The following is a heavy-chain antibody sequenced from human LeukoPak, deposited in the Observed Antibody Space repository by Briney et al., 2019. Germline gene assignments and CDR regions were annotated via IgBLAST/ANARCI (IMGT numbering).Heavy chain of an antibody. Sequence: PGGSLRLSCAASGFTFSSQSMSWVRQAPGKGVEWVSHISSSSSTIYYADSVKGRFTISRDNAKNSLYLQMDSLRDEDTAMYYCASRHSSTWTFDYWGQGTLVTVSS. CDR1: GFTFSSQS. D-gene: IGHD6-13*01. CDR2: ISSSSSTI. CDR3: ASRHSSTWTFDY. V-gene: IGHV3-48*02. J-gene: IGHJ4*02.